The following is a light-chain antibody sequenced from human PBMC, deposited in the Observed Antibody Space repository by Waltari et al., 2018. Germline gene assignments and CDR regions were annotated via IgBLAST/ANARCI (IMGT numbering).Light chain of an antibody. Sequence: EIVLTQSPGTMSLSPGERATLPCRASQSVSSSYLAWYQQKPGQAPRVLIHGASNRATDIPDRFSCSGSGTDFTLTISRLEPEDFAVYYCQQYGSSPWTFGQGTKVEIK. CDR3: QQYGSSPWT. J-gene: IGKJ1*01. CDR1: QSVSSSY. V-gene: IGKV3-20*01. CDR2: GAS.